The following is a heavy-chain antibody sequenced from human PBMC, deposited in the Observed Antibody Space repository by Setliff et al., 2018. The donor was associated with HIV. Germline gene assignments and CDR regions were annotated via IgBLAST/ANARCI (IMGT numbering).Heavy chain of an antibody. CDR2: INTHSGYT. D-gene: IGHD5-12*01. Sequence: ASVKVPCKASGYTVNNYGISWVRQAPGQGHEWMGWINTHSGYTNYAKNVQGRVTVTMDTSTSTAYMELRSLKSDETDVYYCARGKTWLRFLDYWGQGTLVTVSS. CDR3: ARGKTWLRFLDY. J-gene: IGHJ4*02. V-gene: IGHV1-18*01. CDR1: GYTVNNYG.